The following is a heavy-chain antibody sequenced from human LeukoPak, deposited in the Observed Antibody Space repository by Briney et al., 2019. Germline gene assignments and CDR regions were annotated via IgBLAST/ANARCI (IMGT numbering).Heavy chain of an antibody. D-gene: IGHD2-15*01. J-gene: IGHJ4*02. CDR1: GFTFSSYA. CDR2: ISGSGGST. V-gene: IGHV3-23*01. Sequence: GGSLRLSCAASGFTFSSYAMTWVRQVPGKGLEWVSVISGSGGSTYYADSVKGRFTISRDNSKNTLHLQMNSLRAEDTAAYYCAKFAQRYCSGGSCHPFDYWGQGTLVTVSS. CDR3: AKFAQRYCSGGSCHPFDY.